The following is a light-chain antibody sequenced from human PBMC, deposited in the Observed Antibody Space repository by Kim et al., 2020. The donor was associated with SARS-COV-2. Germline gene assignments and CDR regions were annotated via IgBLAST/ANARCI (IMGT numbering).Light chain of an antibody. CDR1: SSDVGGYNY. V-gene: IGLV2-11*01. J-gene: IGLJ1*01. Sequence: QSALTQPRSVSGSPGQSVSISCTGTSSDVGGYNYVSWYQQHPGKAPKLMTYDVTKRPSGVPDRFSGSKSGNTASLTISGLQAEDEADYYCCSYADTFTYVFGTGTKVTVL. CDR2: DVT. CDR3: CSYADTFTYV.